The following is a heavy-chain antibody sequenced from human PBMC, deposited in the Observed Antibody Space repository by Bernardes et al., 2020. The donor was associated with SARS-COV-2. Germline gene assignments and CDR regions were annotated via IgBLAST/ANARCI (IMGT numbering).Heavy chain of an antibody. V-gene: IGHV3-21*01. CDR2: ISSSSSYI. CDR3: ARGRIPAATFFERPLRNYYYYGMDV. D-gene: IGHD1-26*01. CDR1: GFSFNSYT. Sequence: GGSLRLSCAASGFSFNSYTMNWVRQAPGKGLEWVSSISSSSSYIYYGDSMKGRFTISRDNAKNSVFLQMNSLRAEDTAIYYCARGRIPAATFFERPLRNYYYYGMDVWGQGTTVTVSS. J-gene: IGHJ6*02.